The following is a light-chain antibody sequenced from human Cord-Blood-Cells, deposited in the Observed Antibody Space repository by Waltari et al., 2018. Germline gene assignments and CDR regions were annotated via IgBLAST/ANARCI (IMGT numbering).Light chain of an antibody. J-gene: IGKJ4*01. CDR3: QQST. Sequence: DLQMTQYPFTPPASVGDRITITCRASQSISSWLAWYQQKPVKAHKLLIYDASSLESGVPSRFSGSTSGTEFTLTISSLQPDDFATYYCQQSTFGGGTKVEIK. V-gene: IGKV1-5*01. CDR2: DAS. CDR1: QSISSW.